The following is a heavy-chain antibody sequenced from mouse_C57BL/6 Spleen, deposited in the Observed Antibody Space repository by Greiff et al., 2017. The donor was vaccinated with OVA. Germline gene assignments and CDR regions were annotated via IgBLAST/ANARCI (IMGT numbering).Heavy chain of an antibody. Sequence: QVQLQQSGAELVRPGASVKLSCKASGYTFTSYGISWVKQRTGQGLEWIGEIYPRSGNTYYNEKFKGKATLTADKSSSTAYMELRRLTSEDSAVYFSARVEDDGYYFAYWGQGTLVTVSA. CDR1: GYTFTSYG. J-gene: IGHJ3*01. V-gene: IGHV1-81*01. D-gene: IGHD2-3*01. CDR3: ARVEDDGYYFAY. CDR2: IYPRSGNT.